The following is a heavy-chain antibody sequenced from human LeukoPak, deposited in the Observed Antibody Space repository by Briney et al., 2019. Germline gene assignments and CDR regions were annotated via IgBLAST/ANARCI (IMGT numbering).Heavy chain of an antibody. Sequence: SETLSLTCAVYGGSFSGYYWSGLRQPPGKALEWIGEINHSGSTNYNPSLKSRVTISVDTSKNQFSLKLSSVTAADTAVYYCARVMTTVTTPDYWGQGTLVTVSS. CDR1: GGSFSGYY. J-gene: IGHJ4*02. V-gene: IGHV4-34*01. D-gene: IGHD4-17*01. CDR3: ARVMTTVTTPDY. CDR2: INHSGST.